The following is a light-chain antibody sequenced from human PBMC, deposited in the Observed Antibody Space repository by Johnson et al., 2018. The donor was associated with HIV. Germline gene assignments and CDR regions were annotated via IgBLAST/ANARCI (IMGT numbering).Light chain of an antibody. CDR3: GPWATSLSVYV. CDR1: SSNFGNNY. Sequence: QSVLTQPPSVSAAPGQKVTISCSGSSSNFGNNYVSWYQQLPGTAPKLLIYENNKRPSGIPDRFSGSKSDTSATLGITGLQPGDEAEYYCGPWATSLSVYVFGTGTKVTVL. CDR2: ENN. V-gene: IGLV1-51*02. J-gene: IGLJ1*01.